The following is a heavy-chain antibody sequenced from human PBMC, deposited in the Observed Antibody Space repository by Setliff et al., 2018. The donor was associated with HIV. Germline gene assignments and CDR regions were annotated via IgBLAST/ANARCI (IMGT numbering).Heavy chain of an antibody. Sequence: PGGSLRLSCTASGFTCGDYAMSWVRQAPGKGLEWVGFIRSKAYGGTTEYAASVKGRFTISRDDSKSIAYLQMNSLKTEDTAVYYCTREVVPAAMGYYYYYMDVWGKGTTVTVSS. D-gene: IGHD2-2*01. J-gene: IGHJ6*03. V-gene: IGHV3-49*04. CDR2: IRSKAYGGTT. CDR1: GFTCGDYA. CDR3: TREVVPAAMGYYYYYMDV.